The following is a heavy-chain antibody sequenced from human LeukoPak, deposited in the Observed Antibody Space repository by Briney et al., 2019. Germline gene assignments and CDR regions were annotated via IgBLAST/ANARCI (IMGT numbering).Heavy chain of an antibody. CDR2: ISSSGSTI. D-gene: IGHD2-2*01. CDR1: GFTFSSYE. V-gene: IGHV3-48*03. Sequence: PGGSLRLSCAASGFTFSSYEVNWVRQAPGKGLEWVSYISSSGSTIYYADSVKGRFTISRGNAKNSLYLQMNSLRAEDTAVYYCARLSGSRDYWGQGTLVTVSS. CDR3: ARLSGSRDY. J-gene: IGHJ4*02.